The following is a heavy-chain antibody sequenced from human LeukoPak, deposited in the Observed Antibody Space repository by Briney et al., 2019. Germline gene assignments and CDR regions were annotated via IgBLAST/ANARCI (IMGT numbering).Heavy chain of an antibody. J-gene: IGHJ3*02. V-gene: IGHV3-66*01. D-gene: IGHD5-12*01. CDR3: TRDRGGNSGYDPYDGFDM. CDR1: GFTVSSTH. CDR2: LYSGGST. Sequence: PGGSLRLSCAASGFTVSSTHMSWVRQAPGKGLEWFSLLYSGGSTYDAEAVKGRFSISRDNSKNTLYLQMNSLRVEDTAVYYCTRDRGGNSGYDPYDGFDMWGEGTMVTVSS.